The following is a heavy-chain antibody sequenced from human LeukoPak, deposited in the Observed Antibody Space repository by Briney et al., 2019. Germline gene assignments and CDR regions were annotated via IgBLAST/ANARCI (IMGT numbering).Heavy chain of an antibody. CDR3: AKGLYSSSSYFDY. CDR1: GFTFSSYV. CDR2: ISDSGGST. V-gene: IGHV3-23*01. J-gene: IGHJ4*02. Sequence: PGGSLRLSCAASGFTFSSYVMSWVRQAPGKGLGWVSAISDSGGSTFYADSVEGRFTISRDNSKNTLYLQMNSLRAEDTAVYYCAKGLYSSSSYFDYWGQGTLVTVSS. D-gene: IGHD6-6*01.